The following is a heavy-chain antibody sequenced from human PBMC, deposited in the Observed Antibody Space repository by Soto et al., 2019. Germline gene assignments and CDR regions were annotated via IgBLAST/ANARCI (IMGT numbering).Heavy chain of an antibody. CDR1: GYTFTSYY. D-gene: IGHD3-3*01. CDR3: ARGGPITIFGVVSTNWFDP. Sequence: ASVKVSCKASGYTFTSYYMHWVRQAPGQGLEWMGIINPSGGSTSYAQKFQGRVTMTRDTSTSTVYMELSSLRSEDTAVYYCARGGPITIFGVVSTNWFDPWGQGTLVTVSS. V-gene: IGHV1-46*01. CDR2: INPSGGST. J-gene: IGHJ5*02.